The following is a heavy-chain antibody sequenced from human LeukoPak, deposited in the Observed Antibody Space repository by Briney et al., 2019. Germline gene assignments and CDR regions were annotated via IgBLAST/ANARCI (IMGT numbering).Heavy chain of an antibody. CDR3: VRNSNDYSYFDY. V-gene: IGHV4-31*03. Sequence: SETLSLTCTVSGGSISSGGYYWTWIRQHPGKGLEWIGHIYYSGTTYYNPSLESRVTISVDTSKNQFSLKLSSVTAADAAVYYCVRNSNDYSYFDYWGQGTLVTVSA. D-gene: IGHD3-22*01. J-gene: IGHJ4*02. CDR1: GGSISSGGYY. CDR2: IYYSGTT.